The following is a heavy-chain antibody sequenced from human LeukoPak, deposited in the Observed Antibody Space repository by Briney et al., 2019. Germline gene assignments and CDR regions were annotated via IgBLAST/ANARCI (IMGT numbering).Heavy chain of an antibody. CDR3: AKDSSGYYYVPDGSDI. V-gene: IGHV3-30*02. CDR2: IRYGGSNK. D-gene: IGHD3-22*01. CDR1: GFTFSSYG. J-gene: IGHJ3*02. Sequence: GGSLRLSCAASGFTFSSYGMHWVRQAPGKGLEWVAFIRYGGSNKYYADSVKGRFTISRDNSKNTLYVQMNSLRAEDTAVYYCAKDSSGYYYVPDGSDIWGQGTMVTVSS.